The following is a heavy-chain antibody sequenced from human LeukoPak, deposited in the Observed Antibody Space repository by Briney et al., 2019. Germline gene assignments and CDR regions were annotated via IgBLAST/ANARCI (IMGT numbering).Heavy chain of an antibody. Sequence: GGSLRLSCAASGFTFSSYAMSWVRQAPGKGLEWVSAISGSGGSTYYADSVKGRFTISRDNSKNTLYLQMNSLRAEDTAVYYCARVALSPRSSDPYQLLWEEIDYWGQGTLVTVSS. D-gene: IGHD2-2*01. J-gene: IGHJ4*02. CDR2: ISGSGGST. V-gene: IGHV3-23*01. CDR1: GFTFSSYA. CDR3: ARVALSPRSSDPYQLLWEEIDY.